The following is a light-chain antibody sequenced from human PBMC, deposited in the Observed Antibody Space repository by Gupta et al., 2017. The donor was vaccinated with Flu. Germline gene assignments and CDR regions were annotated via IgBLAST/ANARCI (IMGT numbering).Light chain of an antibody. CDR2: GAS. V-gene: IGKV3-20*01. CDR3: QQDGSLPIT. Sequence: EIALTQSPGTLSLSPGERATLSCRASQNVTSSYLAWYQQKPGQAPRLLIYGASSRATGIPDRFSGSGSGTDFTLTISRLEPEDFTVYYCQQDGSLPITFGQGTRLEIK. CDR1: QNVTSSY. J-gene: IGKJ5*01.